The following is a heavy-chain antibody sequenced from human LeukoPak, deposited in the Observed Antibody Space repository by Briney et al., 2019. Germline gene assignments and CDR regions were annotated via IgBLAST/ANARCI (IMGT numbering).Heavy chain of an antibody. V-gene: IGHV3-48*03. J-gene: IGHJ4*02. CDR2: ISSSGSTI. Sequence: GGSLRLSCAASGFTFSSYEMNWVRQAPGKGLEWVSYISSSGSTIYYADSVKGRFTISRDNAKNSLYLQVNSLRAEDTAVYYCARDPKLLWFGESRFDYWGQGTLVTVSS. D-gene: IGHD3-10*01. CDR3: ARDPKLLWFGESRFDY. CDR1: GFTFSSYE.